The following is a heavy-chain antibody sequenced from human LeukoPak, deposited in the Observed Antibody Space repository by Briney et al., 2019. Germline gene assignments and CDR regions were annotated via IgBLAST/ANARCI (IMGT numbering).Heavy chain of an antibody. D-gene: IGHD2-2*01. CDR3: ARDARLGYCSSTSCPYPRTGAFDL. V-gene: IGHV1-69*01. CDR1: GGTFSSYA. Sequence: SVKVSCKASGGTFSSYAISWVRQAPGQGLEWMGGIIPIFGTANYARKFQGRVTITADDSTSTAYMELSSLRSEDTAVYYCARDARLGYCSSTSCPYPRTGAFDLWGRGTLVTVSS. CDR2: IIPIFGTA. J-gene: IGHJ2*01.